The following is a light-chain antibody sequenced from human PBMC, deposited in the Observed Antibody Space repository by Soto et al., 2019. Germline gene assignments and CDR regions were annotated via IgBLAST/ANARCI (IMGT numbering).Light chain of an antibody. CDR1: QSVSSNY. V-gene: IGKV3-20*01. J-gene: IGKJ2*01. Sequence: EIVLTHSPGTLSLSPGERATLSCRAGQSVSSNYLAWYQQKPGQAPRLLIYGASRRAPGIADRFSGSGSGADFTLTISRLEPEDFAVYFCQQYGSSPVTFGQGTKVEIK. CDR2: GAS. CDR3: QQYGSSPVT.